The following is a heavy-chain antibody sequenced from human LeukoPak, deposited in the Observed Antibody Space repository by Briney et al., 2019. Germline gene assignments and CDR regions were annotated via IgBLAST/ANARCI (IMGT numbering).Heavy chain of an antibody. CDR1: GFTFSSYS. V-gene: IGHV3-23*01. D-gene: IGHD3-10*01. CDR2: ISASGGGT. Sequence: PGGSLRLSCAASGFTFSSYSMNWVRQAPGKGLEWVSTISASGGGTYYADSVKGRFTISRDNSKDTLYLQMNSLRAEDTAVYYCAIKAKGDYWGQGTLVIVSS. CDR3: AIKAKGDY. J-gene: IGHJ4*02.